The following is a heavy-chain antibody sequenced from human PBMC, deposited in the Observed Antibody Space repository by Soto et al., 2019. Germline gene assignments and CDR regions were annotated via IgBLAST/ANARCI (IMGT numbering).Heavy chain of an antibody. CDR1: GFSISDCS. V-gene: IGHV3-48*01. CDR2: ISTNMDAI. CDR3: ASVLGSRRSGSYPSY. D-gene: IGHD3-10*01. Sequence: EVQLVESGGGLVQPGGSLRLSCAASGFSISDCSMNWVRRAPGKGLEWISYISTNMDAIYYADSVKGRFTISRDNAKNSLYLQMNSLRAEDTAVYYCASVLGSRRSGSYPSYWGQGTLVTVSS. J-gene: IGHJ4*02.